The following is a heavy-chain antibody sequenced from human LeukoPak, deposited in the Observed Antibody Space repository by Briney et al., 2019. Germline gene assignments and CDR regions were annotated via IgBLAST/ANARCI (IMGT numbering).Heavy chain of an antibody. CDR2: ISYDGSNK. D-gene: IGHD3-22*01. CDR3: ANNYYDSSGYYYIQSTAFYFDY. CDR1: GFTFSSYG. V-gene: IGHV3-30*18. J-gene: IGHJ4*02. Sequence: GGSLGLSCAASGFTFSSYGMHWVRQAPGKGLEWVAVISYDGSNKYYADSVKGRFTISRDNSKNTLYLQMNSLRAEDTAVYYCANNYYDSSGYYYIQSTAFYFDYWGQGTLVTVSS.